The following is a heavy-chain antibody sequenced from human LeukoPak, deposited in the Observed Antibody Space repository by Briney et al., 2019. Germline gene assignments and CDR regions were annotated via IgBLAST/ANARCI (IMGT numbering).Heavy chain of an antibody. CDR2: ISSSSATI. CDR1: GFSLSAYN. J-gene: IGHJ6*03. Sequence: GGSLRLSCEGSGFSLSAYNMNWVRQAPGKGLESVSYISSSSATIFYADSVKGRFTTSRDNAKNSLYLQMNSLRPEDTAVYFCARDRHVPGLYYYYMDVWGKGITVTVSS. CDR3: ARDRHVPGLYYYYMDV. D-gene: IGHD6-6*01. V-gene: IGHV3-48*01.